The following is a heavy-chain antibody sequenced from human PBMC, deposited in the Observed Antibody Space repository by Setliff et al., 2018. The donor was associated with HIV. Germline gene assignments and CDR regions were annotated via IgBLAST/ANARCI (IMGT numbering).Heavy chain of an antibody. CDR1: GGSFSGYY. CDR2: INHSGST. Sequence: KPSETLSLTCAVYGGSFSGYYWSWSRQPPGKGLEWIGEINHSGSTNYNPSLKSRVTISVDTSKNQFSLKLSTVTAADTAVYYCARVGRDYYGSNWFDPWGQGTLVTVSS. J-gene: IGHJ5*02. CDR3: ARVGRDYYGSNWFDP. D-gene: IGHD3-10*01. V-gene: IGHV4-34*01.